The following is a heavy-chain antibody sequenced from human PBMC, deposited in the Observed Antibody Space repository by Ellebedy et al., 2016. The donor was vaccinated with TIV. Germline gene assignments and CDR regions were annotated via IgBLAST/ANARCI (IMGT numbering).Heavy chain of an antibody. D-gene: IGHD2-21*01. V-gene: IGHV4-59*08. Sequence: MPSETLSLTCTVSGGSISNYYWSWIRQPPGKGLEWIGYIYYSGSTNYNPSLKSRVTISVDTSKNQFSLKLSSVTAADTAVYYCASQRGDSNWFDPWGQGTLVTVSS. J-gene: IGHJ5*02. CDR2: IYYSGST. CDR1: GGSISNYY. CDR3: ASQRGDSNWFDP.